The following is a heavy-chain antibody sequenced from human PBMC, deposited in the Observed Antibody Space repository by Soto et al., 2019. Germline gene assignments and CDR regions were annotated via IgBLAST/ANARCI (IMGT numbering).Heavy chain of an antibody. J-gene: IGHJ4*02. V-gene: IGHV1-69*13. CDR1: GYTFTSYG. Sequence: ASVKVSCKASGYTFTSYGISWVRQAPGQGLEWMGGIIPIFGTANYAQKFQGRVTITADESTSTAYMELSSLRSEDTAVYYCARGLRNRQTFDYWGQGTLVTVSS. D-gene: IGHD1-1*01. CDR3: ARGLRNRQTFDY. CDR2: IIPIFGTA.